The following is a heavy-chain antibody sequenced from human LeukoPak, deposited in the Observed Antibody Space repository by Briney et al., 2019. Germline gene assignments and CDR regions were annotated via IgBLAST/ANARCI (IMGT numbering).Heavy chain of an antibody. CDR3: ASPTGANGGPPIMVYYFAY. CDR2: INHSGGT. V-gene: IGHV4-34*01. D-gene: IGHD7-27*01. CDR1: GGSFSGYY. J-gene: IGHJ4*02. Sequence: SETLSLTCAVYGGSFSGYYWSWIRQPPGKGLEWIGEINHSGGTNYNPSLKSRVTISVDTSKNQFSLTLSSVTAADTAVYYCASPTGANGGPPIMVYYFAYGGKEPLVPVPS.